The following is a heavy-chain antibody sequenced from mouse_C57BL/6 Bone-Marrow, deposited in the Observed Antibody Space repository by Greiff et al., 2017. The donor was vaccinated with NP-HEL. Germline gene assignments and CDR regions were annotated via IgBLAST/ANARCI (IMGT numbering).Heavy chain of an antibody. Sequence: EVQLQQSGAELVRPGASVKLSCTASGFNIKDDYMHWVKQRPEQGLEWIGWIDPENGDTEYASKFQGKATITAATSSNTAYLQLSSLTSEDTAVYYCTTLIYYGNYGGFAYWGQGTLVTVSA. CDR1: GFNIKDDY. CDR2: IDPENGDT. D-gene: IGHD2-1*01. CDR3: TTLIYYGNYGGFAY. J-gene: IGHJ3*01. V-gene: IGHV14-4*01.